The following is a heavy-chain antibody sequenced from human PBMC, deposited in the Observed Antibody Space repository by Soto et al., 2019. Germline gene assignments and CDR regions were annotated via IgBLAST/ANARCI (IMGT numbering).Heavy chain of an antibody. V-gene: IGHV4-59*08. CDR3: ARHNYGSGSTYFDY. D-gene: IGHD3-10*01. CDR1: GGSFSSISNHY. J-gene: IGHJ4*02. Sequence: PSETLSLTCTFSGGSFSSISNHYCSWIRQPPGKGLEWIGYISYSGSTSYNPSLKSRLIISVDTSQNQVSLKLASVTAADTAVYYCARHNYGSGSTYFDYWGQGTLVTVPQ. CDR2: ISYSGST.